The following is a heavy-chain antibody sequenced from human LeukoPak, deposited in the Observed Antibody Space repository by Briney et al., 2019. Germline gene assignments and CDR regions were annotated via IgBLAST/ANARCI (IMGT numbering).Heavy chain of an antibody. D-gene: IGHD4-17*01. CDR2: INHSGST. V-gene: IGHV4-34*01. Sequence: SETLSLTCAVYGGSFSGYYWSWIRQPPGKGLEWIGEINHSGSTNYNPSLKSRVTISVDTSKNQFSLKLSSVTAADTAVYYCARGRRSDYGDYGGFDYWGQGTLVTVSS. CDR1: GGSFSGYY. CDR3: ARGRRSDYGDYGGFDY. J-gene: IGHJ4*02.